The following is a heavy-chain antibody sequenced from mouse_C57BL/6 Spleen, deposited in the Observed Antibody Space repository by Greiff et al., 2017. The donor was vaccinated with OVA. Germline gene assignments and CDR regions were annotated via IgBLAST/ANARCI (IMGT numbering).Heavy chain of an antibody. CDR1: GFSLTSYG. CDR2: IWSGGST. CDR3: ARATVVRYFDV. J-gene: IGHJ1*03. D-gene: IGHD1-1*01. V-gene: IGHV2-2*01. Sequence: VQLQQSGPGLVQPSQSLSITCTVSGFSLTSYGVHWVRQSPGKGLEWLGVIWSGGSTDYNAAFISRLSISKDNSKSQVFFKMNSRQADDTAIYYCARATVVRYFDVWGTGTTVTVSS.